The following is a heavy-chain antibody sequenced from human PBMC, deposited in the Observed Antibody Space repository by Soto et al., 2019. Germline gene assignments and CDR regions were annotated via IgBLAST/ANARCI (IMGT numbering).Heavy chain of an antibody. Sequence: SAKVSCKASGGTFSSYAISWVRQAPGQGLEWMGGIIPIFGTANYAQKFQGRVTITADESTSTAYMELSSLRSEDTAVYYCARVRDYGDYKGGWYFDLWGRGTLVTVSS. CDR3: ARVRDYGDYKGGWYFDL. J-gene: IGHJ2*01. V-gene: IGHV1-69*13. D-gene: IGHD4-17*01. CDR2: IIPIFGTA. CDR1: GGTFSSYA.